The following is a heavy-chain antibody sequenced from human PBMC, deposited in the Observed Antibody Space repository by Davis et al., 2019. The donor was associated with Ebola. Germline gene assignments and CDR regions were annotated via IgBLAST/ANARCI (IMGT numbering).Heavy chain of an antibody. V-gene: IGHV3-30-3*01. D-gene: IGHD6-19*01. Sequence: PGGSLRLSCAASGFTFSSYAMHWVRQAPGKGLEWVAVISYDGSNKYYADSVKGRFTISRDNSKNTLYLQMNSLRAEDTAVYYCARDLAIAVAGNDAFDIWGQGTMVTVSS. CDR1: GFTFSSYA. J-gene: IGHJ3*02. CDR2: ISYDGSNK. CDR3: ARDLAIAVAGNDAFDI.